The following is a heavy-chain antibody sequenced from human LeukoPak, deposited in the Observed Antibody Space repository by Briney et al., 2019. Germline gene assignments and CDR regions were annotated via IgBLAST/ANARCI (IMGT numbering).Heavy chain of an antibody. V-gene: IGHV3-21*01. CDR2: ICRSSSNT. Sequence: GGSLRLSCAASGFSFSSYSMNWVRQAPGKGLEWVSSICRSSSNTYYAASLKRRFTISRDNAKNSLYLQMNSLRAEDTAVYYCARVLEAAAFDFRGQGTLVTVSS. D-gene: IGHD6-13*01. CDR1: GFSFSSYS. CDR3: ARVLEAAAFDF. J-gene: IGHJ4*02.